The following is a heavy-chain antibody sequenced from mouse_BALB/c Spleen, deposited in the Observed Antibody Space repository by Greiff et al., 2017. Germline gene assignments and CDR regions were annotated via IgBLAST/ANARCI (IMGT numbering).Heavy chain of an antibody. Sequence: EVKLMESGGDLVKPGGSLKLSCAASGFTFSDYYMYWVRQTPEKRLEWVATISDGGSYTYYPDSVKGRFTISRDNAKNNLYLQMSSLKSEDTAMYYCARGRNGNYVAWFAYWGQGTLVTVSA. CDR2: ISDGGSYT. J-gene: IGHJ3*01. V-gene: IGHV5-4*02. CDR3: ARGRNGNYVAWFAY. D-gene: IGHD2-1*01. CDR1: GFTFSDYY.